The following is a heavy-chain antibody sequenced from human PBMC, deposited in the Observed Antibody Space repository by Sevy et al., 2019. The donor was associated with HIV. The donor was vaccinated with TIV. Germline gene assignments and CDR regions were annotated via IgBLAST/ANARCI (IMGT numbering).Heavy chain of an antibody. D-gene: IGHD2-2*01. CDR2: INPSGGST. CDR3: ARPDGTSRCFDY. J-gene: IGHJ4*02. V-gene: IGHV1-46*03. Sequence: ASVKVSCKASGYTFTNYYIHWVRQAPGQGLEWMGVINPSGGSTSYAQKFQGRVTMTRDTSTSTLYMELSSLRSEDTAVYYCARPDGTSRCFDYWGQGTLVTVSS. CDR1: GYTFTNYY.